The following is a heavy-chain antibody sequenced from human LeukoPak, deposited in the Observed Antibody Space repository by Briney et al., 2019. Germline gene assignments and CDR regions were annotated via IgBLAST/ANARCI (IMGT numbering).Heavy chain of an antibody. CDR1: GFTFSSYW. Sequence: QAGGSLRLSCAASGFTFSSYWMSWVRQAPGKGLEWVANIKQDGSQKYYVDSVKGRFTISRDNAKNSLYLQMNSLRAAHTAVYCCARVVGFGVVLHFVYWGERTLVTLSS. V-gene: IGHV3-7*03. CDR2: IKQDGSQK. D-gene: IGHD3-10*01. CDR3: ARVVGFGVVLHFVY. J-gene: IGHJ4*02.